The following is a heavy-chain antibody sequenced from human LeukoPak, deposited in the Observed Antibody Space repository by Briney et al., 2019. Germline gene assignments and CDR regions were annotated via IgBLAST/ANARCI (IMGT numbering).Heavy chain of an antibody. CDR3: ARETVLLWFGELSYYFDY. Sequence: SETLSLTCTVSGGSISGQYWSLIRQPPGKGLEWIGYIYYSGSTNYNPSLKSRVTMSVDTSKNQFSLKLSSVTAADTAVYYCARETVLLWFGELSYYFDYWGQGTLVTVSS. CDR2: IYYSGST. J-gene: IGHJ4*02. D-gene: IGHD3-10*01. CDR1: GGSISGQY. V-gene: IGHV4-59*11.